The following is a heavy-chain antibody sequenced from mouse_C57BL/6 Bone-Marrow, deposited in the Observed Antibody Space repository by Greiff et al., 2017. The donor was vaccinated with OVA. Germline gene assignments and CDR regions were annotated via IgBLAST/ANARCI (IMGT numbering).Heavy chain of an antibody. CDR2: INPSTGGT. CDR3: ARGGKSPFAY. CDR1: GYSFTGYY. V-gene: IGHV1-42*01. Sequence: EVQLKESGPELVKPGASVKISCKASGYSFTGYYMNWVKQSPEKSLEWIVEINPSTGGTTYNQKFKAKATLTVDKSSSTAYMQLKSLTSEDSAVYDCARGGKSPFAYGGQGTLVTVTA. D-gene: IGHD1-1*02. J-gene: IGHJ3*01.